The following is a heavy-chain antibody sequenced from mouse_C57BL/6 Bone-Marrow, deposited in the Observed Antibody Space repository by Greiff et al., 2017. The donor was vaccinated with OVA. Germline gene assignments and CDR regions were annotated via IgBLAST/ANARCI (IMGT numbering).Heavy chain of an antibody. Sequence: VQLQQSGPELVKPGASVKMSCKASGYTFTDYNMHWVKQSHGKSLEWIGYINPNNGGTSYNQKFKGKATLTVNKSSSTAYMELRSLTSEESAVYYCARKVLRVYWYFDVWGTGTTVTVSS. J-gene: IGHJ1*03. CDR2: INPNNGGT. D-gene: IGHD1-1*01. V-gene: IGHV1-22*01. CDR3: ARKVLRVYWYFDV. CDR1: GYTFTDYN.